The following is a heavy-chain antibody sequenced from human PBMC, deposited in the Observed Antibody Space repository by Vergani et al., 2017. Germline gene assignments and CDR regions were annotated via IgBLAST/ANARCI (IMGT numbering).Heavy chain of an antibody. CDR1: GFTFSDYY. Sequence: EVQLLESGGGLVQPGGSLRLSCAASGFTFSDYYMNWVRQAPGKGLEWVSSISSISTIYYADSVKGRFTISRDNAKNSLYLQMNSLRAEDTAVYYCAREIYLAAYGYDYWGQGTLVTVSS. J-gene: IGHJ4*02. CDR3: AREIYLAAYGYDY. CDR2: ISSISTI. D-gene: IGHD5-18*01. V-gene: IGHV3-69-1*01.